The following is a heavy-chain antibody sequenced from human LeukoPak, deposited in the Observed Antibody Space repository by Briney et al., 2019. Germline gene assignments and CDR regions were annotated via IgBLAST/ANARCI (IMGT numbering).Heavy chain of an antibody. D-gene: IGHD5-24*01. CDR3: ARALGRLQPYYYCYGMDV. Sequence: AGGSLRLSCAASGFTFSSYWMSWVRQAPGKGLEWVANIKQDGSEKYYVDSVKGRFTISRDNAKNSLYLQMNSLRAEDTAVYYCARALGRLQPYYYCYGMDVWGQGTTVTVSS. J-gene: IGHJ6*02. V-gene: IGHV3-7*01. CDR1: GFTFSSYW. CDR2: IKQDGSEK.